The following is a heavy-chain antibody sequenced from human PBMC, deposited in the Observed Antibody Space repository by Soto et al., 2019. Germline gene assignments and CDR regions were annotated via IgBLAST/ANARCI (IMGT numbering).Heavy chain of an antibody. CDR2: IYYSGST. CDR1: GGSFSGYY. D-gene: IGHD5-18*01. J-gene: IGHJ4*02. V-gene: IGHV4-59*12. Sequence: KPSETLSLTCAVYGGSFSGYYWSWIRQHPGKGLEWIGYIYYSGSTNYNPSLKSRVTISVDTSKNQFSLKLSSVTAADTAVYYCARSGYSYGHIDYWGQGTLVTVSS. CDR3: ARSGYSYGHIDY.